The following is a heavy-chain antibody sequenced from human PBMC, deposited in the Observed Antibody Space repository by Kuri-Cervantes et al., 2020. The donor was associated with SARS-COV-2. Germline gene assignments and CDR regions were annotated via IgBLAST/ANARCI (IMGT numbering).Heavy chain of an antibody. J-gene: IGHJ6*02. CDR1: GGSISSYY. CDR2: IYYSGST. CDR3: ARDPRHYCSSTSCYSYYGMDV. V-gene: IGHV4-59*01. Sequence: SQTFSLTCTVSGGSISSYYWSWIRQPPGKGLEWIGYIYYSGSTNYNPSLKSRVTISVDTSKNQFSLKLSSVTAADTAVYYCARDPRHYCSSTSCYSYYGMDVWGQGTTVTVSS. D-gene: IGHD2-2*02.